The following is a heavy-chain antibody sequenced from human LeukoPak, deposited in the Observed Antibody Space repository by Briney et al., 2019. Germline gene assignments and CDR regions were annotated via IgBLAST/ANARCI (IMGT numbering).Heavy chain of an antibody. CDR1: GGSISSYY. V-gene: IGHV4-59*12. J-gene: IGHJ4*02. Sequence: PSETLSLTCTVSGGSISSYYWSWIRQPPGKGLEWIGYIYYSGSTNYNPSLKSRVTISVDTSKNQFSLKLSSVTAADTAVYYCARGTRGSGSYSYYFDYWGQGTLVTVSS. CDR3: ARGTRGSGSYSYYFDY. CDR2: IYYSGST. D-gene: IGHD3-10*01.